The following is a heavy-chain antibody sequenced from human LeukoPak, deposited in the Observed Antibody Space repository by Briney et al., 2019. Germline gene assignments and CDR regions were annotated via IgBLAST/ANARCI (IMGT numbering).Heavy chain of an antibody. J-gene: IGHJ5*02. CDR1: GYVFSNYW. V-gene: IGHV5-51*01. CDR2: IYPTDSTT. D-gene: IGHD3-22*01. CDR3: ARRYYHSSEFDP. Sequence: GASLKISCKASGYVFSNYWIGWVRQLPGKGLEWMGFIYPTDSTTRYSPSFQGQVTISADKSISTAYLQWSSLKASDTAIYYCARRYYHSSEFDPWGQGTLVTVSS.